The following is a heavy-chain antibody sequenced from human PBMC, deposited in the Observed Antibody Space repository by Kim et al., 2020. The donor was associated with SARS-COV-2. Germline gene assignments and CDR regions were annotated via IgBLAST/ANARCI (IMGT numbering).Heavy chain of an antibody. D-gene: IGHD3-10*01. J-gene: IGHJ3*02. Sequence: GGSLRLSCAASGFTLSSSSMSWVRQAPGEGLEWVSSISGGGGTTYYADSVKGQFTISRDNSRNTLFLQMNSLRAEDTAVYYCAKGGVRSGLDIWGQGTMVTVSS. CDR1: GFTLSSSS. V-gene: IGHV3-23*01. CDR3: AKGGVRSGLDI. CDR2: ISGGGGTT.